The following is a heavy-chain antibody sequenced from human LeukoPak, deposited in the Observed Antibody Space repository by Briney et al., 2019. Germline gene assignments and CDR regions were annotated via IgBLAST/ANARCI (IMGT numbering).Heavy chain of an antibody. CDR1: GFTFSSYS. D-gene: IGHD3-22*01. CDR2: ISSSSSYI. V-gene: IGHV3-21*01. J-gene: IGHJ4*02. CDR3: ARDSARYDSSGYYVY. Sequence: GGSLRLSCAASGFTFSSYSMNWGRQAPGKGLEWVSSISSSSSYIYYADSVKGRFTISRDNAKNSLYLQMNSLRAEDTAVYYCARDSARYDSSGYYVYWGQGTLVTVSS.